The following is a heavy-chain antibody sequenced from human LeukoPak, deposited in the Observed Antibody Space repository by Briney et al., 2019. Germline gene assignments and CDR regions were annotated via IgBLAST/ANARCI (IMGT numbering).Heavy chain of an antibody. CDR1: GYTFTGYY. CDR3: ARARYLPGSGSYRGAEYFQH. V-gene: IGHV1-2*02. D-gene: IGHD1-26*01. CDR2: INPNSGGT. J-gene: IGHJ1*01. Sequence: ASVKVSCKASGYTFTGYYMHWVRQAPGQGLEWMGWINPNSGGTNYAQKFQGGVTMTRDTSISTAYMELSRLRSDDTAVYYCARARYLPGSGSYRGAEYFQHWGQGTLVTVSS.